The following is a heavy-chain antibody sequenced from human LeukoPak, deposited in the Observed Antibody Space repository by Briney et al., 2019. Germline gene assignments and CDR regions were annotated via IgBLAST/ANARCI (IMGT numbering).Heavy chain of an antibody. CDR3: ASTEVAGFDAFDI. Sequence: GGSLRLSCAASGFTFSSYGMHWVRQAPGKGLEWVAFIRYDGSNKYYADSVKGRFTISRDNSKNTLYLQMNSLRAEDTAVYYCASTEVAGFDAFDIWGQGTMVTVSS. CDR1: GFTFSSYG. D-gene: IGHD6-19*01. CDR2: IRYDGSNK. J-gene: IGHJ3*02. V-gene: IGHV3-30*02.